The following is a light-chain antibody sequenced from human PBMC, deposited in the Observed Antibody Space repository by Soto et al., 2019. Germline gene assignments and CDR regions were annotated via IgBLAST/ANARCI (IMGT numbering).Light chain of an antibody. J-gene: IGKJ2*01. CDR3: HQYSRYGPS. CDR1: QSISSW. CDR2: KAS. V-gene: IGKV1-5*03. Sequence: DIQMTQSPSTLSASVGDRVTITYRASQSISSWLAWYQQKTGKDPKLLIYKASSLVSGLPSRCSGSASGTEFPLSISVLPPDDFATYTCHQYSRYGPSFGQGTKLEI.